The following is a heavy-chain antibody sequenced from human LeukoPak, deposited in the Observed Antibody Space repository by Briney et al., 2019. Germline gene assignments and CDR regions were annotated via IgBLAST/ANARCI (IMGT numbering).Heavy chain of an antibody. Sequence: SETLSLTCTVSGYSISSGYYWGWIRQPPGKGLEWIGSIYRGENTFWNSGSTSYNPSLKSRVTISMDTSKSQFSLTLDSVTPADAGVYFCARSSSASYHHAFALWGQGILVTVSP. CDR3: ARSSSASYHHAFAL. CDR2: IYRGENTFWNSGST. D-gene: IGHD3-10*01. CDR1: GYSISSGYY. V-gene: IGHV4-38-2*02. J-gene: IGHJ4*02.